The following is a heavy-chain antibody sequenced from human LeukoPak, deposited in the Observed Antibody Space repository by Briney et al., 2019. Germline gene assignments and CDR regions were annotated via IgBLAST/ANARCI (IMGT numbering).Heavy chain of an antibody. Sequence: SETLSLTCAVYGGSFSGYYWSWIRQPPGKGLEWIGEINHSGSTNYNPSLKSRVTISVDTSKNQFSLKLSSVTAADTAVYYGARRRGGFWSGTINWFDPWGQGTLVTVSS. CDR3: ARRRGGFWSGTINWFDP. V-gene: IGHV4-34*01. CDR2: INHSGST. D-gene: IGHD3-3*01. CDR1: GGSFSGYY. J-gene: IGHJ5*02.